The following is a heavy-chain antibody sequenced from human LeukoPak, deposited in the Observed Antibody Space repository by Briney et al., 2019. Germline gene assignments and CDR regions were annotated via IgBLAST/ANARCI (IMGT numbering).Heavy chain of an antibody. V-gene: IGHV4-39*07. CDR2: IYYSGST. CDR3: ARVGGYDVYYFDY. J-gene: IGHJ4*02. Sequence: PSETLSLTCTVSGGSINSSSYYWGWIRQPPGKGLEWIGSIYYSGSTYYNPSLKSRVTISVDTSKNQFSLKLSSVTAADTAVYYCARVGGYDVYYFDYWGQGTLVTVSS. CDR1: GGSINSSSYY. D-gene: IGHD5-12*01.